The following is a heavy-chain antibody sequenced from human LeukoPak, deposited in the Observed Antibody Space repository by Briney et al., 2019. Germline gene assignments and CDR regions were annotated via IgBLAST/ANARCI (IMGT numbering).Heavy chain of an antibody. CDR1: GFTFSSYA. J-gene: IGHJ4*02. V-gene: IGHV3-23*01. Sequence: GGSLRLSCAASGFTFSSYAMSWVRQAPGKGLEWTSAISGSGGSTYYADSVKGRFTISRDNSKNTLYLQMNSLRAEDTAVYYCAKGEQPTPGRYCSGGSCLHPFDYWGQGTLVTVSS. CDR3: AKGEQPTPGRYCSGGSCLHPFDY. CDR2: ISGSGGST. D-gene: IGHD2-15*01.